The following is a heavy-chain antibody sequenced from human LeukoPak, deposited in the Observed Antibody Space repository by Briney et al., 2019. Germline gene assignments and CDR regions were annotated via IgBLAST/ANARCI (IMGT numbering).Heavy chain of an antibody. V-gene: IGHV4-59*01. CDR1: GGSISSYY. J-gene: IGHJ4*02. CDR3: ARHRYYGSGNYFDY. Sequence: SETLSLTCTVSGGSISSYYWSWIRQPPGKGLEWIGYIYYSGSTNYNPSLKSRVTISVDTSKNQFSLKLSSVTAADTAVYYCARHRYYGSGNYFDYWGQGTLVTVSS. D-gene: IGHD3-10*01. CDR2: IYYSGST.